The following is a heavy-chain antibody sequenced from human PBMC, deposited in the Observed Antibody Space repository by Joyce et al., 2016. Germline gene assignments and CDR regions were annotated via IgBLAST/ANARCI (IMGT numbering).Heavy chain of an antibody. CDR2: VSFDGGDQ. D-gene: IGHD5-12*01. J-gene: IGHJ4*02. CDR1: GVSFRSYG. CDR3: AKMKNRGYSYVVFDF. Sequence: QVRLMESGGAVVQPGTSLRLSCVVSGVSFRSYGMHWVRQAPGKGLEWVAAVSFDGGDQNYAASVKGRFSISRDNSKNIVYLQMSSLISGDTGVYYCAKMKNRGYSYVVFDFWGQGTLVTVSP. V-gene: IGHV3-30*18.